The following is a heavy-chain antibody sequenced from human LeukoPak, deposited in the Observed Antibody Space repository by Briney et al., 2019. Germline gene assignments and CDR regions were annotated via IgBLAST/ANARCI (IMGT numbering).Heavy chain of an antibody. CDR1: GFSFSTYG. V-gene: IGHV3-30*03. J-gene: IGHJ4*02. D-gene: IGHD6-19*01. CDR3: SVGWYHFDN. Sequence: GGSLRLSCAASGFSFSTYGMHWDRQAPGKGPEWVAVMSYDGRTKYYADSVKGRFTISRDNSKNTLYLQVNSLRPEDTAVYHCSVGWYHFDNWGQVTLVTVSS. CDR2: MSYDGRTK.